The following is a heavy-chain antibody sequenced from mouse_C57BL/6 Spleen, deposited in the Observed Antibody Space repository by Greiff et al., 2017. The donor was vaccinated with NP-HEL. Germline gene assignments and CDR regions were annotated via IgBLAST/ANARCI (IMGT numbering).Heavy chain of an antibody. CDR1: GYTFTSYW. V-gene: IGHV1-50*01. J-gene: IGHJ2*01. D-gene: IGHD1-1*01. CDR3: ARTITTVVATNYFDY. Sequence: VQLKQPGAELVKPGASVKLSCKASGYTFTSYWMQWVKQRPGQGLEWIGEIDPSDSYTNYNQKFKGKATLTVDTSSSTAYMQLSSLTSEDSAVYYCARTITTVVATNYFDYWGQGTTLTVSS. CDR2: IDPSDSYT.